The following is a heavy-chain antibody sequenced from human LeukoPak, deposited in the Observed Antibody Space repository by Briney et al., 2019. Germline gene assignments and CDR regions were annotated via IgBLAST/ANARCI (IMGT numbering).Heavy chain of an antibody. J-gene: IGHJ5*02. CDR1: GGSFSGYY. CDR3: ARGLHDILTAWFDP. V-gene: IGHV4-34*01. D-gene: IGHD3-9*01. Sequence: SETPSLTCAVYGGSFSGYYWSWIRQPPGKGLEWIGEINHSGSTNYNPSLKSRVTISVDTSKNQFSLKLSSVTAADTAVYYCARGLHDILTAWFDPWGQGTLVTVSS. CDR2: INHSGST.